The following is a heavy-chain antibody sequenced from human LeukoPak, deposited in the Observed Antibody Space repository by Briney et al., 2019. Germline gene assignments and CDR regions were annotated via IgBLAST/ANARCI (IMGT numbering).Heavy chain of an antibody. CDR3: VSVPYYYHSCF. D-gene: IGHD3-22*01. CDR2: ISSSSSYI. Sequence: GSLRLSCAASGFTFSNYTMNWVRQAPGQGLEWVSSISSSSSYIYYADSMQGRFTISRDNAKNSLYLQMNSLRAEDTAVYYCVSVPYYYHSCFWGQGTLVTVSS. J-gene: IGHJ4*02. V-gene: IGHV3-21*01. CDR1: GFTFSNYT.